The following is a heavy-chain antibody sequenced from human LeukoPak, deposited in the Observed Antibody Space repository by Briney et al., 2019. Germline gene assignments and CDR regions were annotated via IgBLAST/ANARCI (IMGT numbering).Heavy chain of an antibody. Sequence: GGSLRLSCAASGFTFSSYSMNWVRQAPGKGLEWVSSISSSSSYIYYADSVKGRFTISRDNAKNSLYLQMNSLRAEDTAVYYCARDSGGDYDFWSGYYNWFDPWGQGTLVTVSS. CDR1: GFTFSSYS. D-gene: IGHD3-3*01. J-gene: IGHJ5*02. CDR3: ARDSGGDYDFWSGYYNWFDP. CDR2: ISSSSSYI. V-gene: IGHV3-21*01.